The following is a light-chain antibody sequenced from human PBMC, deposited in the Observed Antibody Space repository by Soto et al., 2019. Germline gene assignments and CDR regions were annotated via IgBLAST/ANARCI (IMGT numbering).Light chain of an antibody. J-gene: IGLJ3*02. Sequence: QSALTQSASVSGSPGQSITISCTGTSSDLGDFHYVSWYQQQPGKVPKLILYEVSHRPSGVSDRFSGSKSGNTASLTISGLQAEDGAHYYCCSYTGVHTFVFGGGTKRTVL. CDR2: EVS. V-gene: IGLV2-14*01. CDR3: CSYTGVHTFV. CDR1: SSDLGDFHY.